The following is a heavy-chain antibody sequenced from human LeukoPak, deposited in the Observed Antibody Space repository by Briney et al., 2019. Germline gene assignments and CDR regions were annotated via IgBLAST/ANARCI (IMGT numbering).Heavy chain of an antibody. CDR2: IYYSGST. J-gene: IGHJ4*02. V-gene: IGHV4-59*08. D-gene: IGHD6-19*01. Sequence: SETLSLTCTVSGGSISSYYWSWIRQPPGKGLEWIGYIYYSGSTNYNPPLKSRVTISVDTSKNQFSLKLSSVTAADTAVYYCARSSGGWYHQRGPFDYWGQGTLVTVSS. CDR3: ARSSGGWYHQRGPFDY. CDR1: GGSISSYY.